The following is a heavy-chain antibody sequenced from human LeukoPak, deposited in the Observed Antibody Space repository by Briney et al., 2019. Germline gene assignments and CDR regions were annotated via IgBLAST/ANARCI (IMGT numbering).Heavy chain of an antibody. CDR3: ARTLWSGPVYYGMDV. Sequence: GGSLRLSCAASGFTFSNYNFYWVRQAPGKGLEWVSSISSTSSYIYYADSMKGRFTISRDNAKNSLYLQMNSLRAEDTAVYYCARTLWSGPVYYGMDVWGQGTTVTVSS. D-gene: IGHD3-10*01. V-gene: IGHV3-21*01. J-gene: IGHJ6*02. CDR1: GFTFSNYN. CDR2: ISSTSSYI.